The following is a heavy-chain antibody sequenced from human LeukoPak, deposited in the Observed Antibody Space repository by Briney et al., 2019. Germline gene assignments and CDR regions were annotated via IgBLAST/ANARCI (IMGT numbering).Heavy chain of an antibody. CDR1: GFTFSSYW. Sequence: GGSLRLSCAAPGFTFSSYWMHWVRQAPGKGLEWVSAISGSGGSTYYADSVKGRFTISRDNSKNTLYLQMNSLRAEDTAVYYCAKDRNSGYDYPQDNWGQGTLVTVSS. V-gene: IGHV3-23*01. D-gene: IGHD5-12*01. CDR3: AKDRNSGYDYPQDN. CDR2: ISGSGGST. J-gene: IGHJ4*02.